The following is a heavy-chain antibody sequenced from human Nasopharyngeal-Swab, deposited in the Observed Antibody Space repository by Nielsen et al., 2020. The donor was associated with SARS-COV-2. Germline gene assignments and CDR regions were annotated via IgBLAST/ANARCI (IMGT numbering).Heavy chain of an antibody. CDR1: VGSFSAYY. D-gene: IGHD2-2*01. Sequence: SETLSLTCAFHVGSFSAYYWSWVRQPPGKGLEWIGEVDHTGRTNNNPSLQSRVTMSVDTSKNQFSLTLSSVTAADTAVYYCARGGYQLLLRRYYYGMDVWSQGTTVTVSS. CDR2: VDHTGRT. J-gene: IGHJ6*02. CDR3: ARGGYQLLLRRYYYGMDV. V-gene: IGHV4-34*01.